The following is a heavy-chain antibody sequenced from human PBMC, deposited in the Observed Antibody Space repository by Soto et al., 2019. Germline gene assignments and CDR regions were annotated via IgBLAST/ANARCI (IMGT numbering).Heavy chain of an antibody. D-gene: IGHD1-26*01. Sequence: EVQLLESGGGFVQPGGSLRLSCAASGFTFSSYAMSWVRLAPGKGLEWVSAISGSGGSTYYADSVRGRFTISRDNSKNAMYLQLHSLRAEDTAVFYCAKDPYRIVGTPTGFVYWGQGTLVTVSS. J-gene: IGHJ4*02. CDR3: AKDPYRIVGTPTGFVY. CDR2: ISGSGGST. CDR1: GFTFSSYA. V-gene: IGHV3-23*01.